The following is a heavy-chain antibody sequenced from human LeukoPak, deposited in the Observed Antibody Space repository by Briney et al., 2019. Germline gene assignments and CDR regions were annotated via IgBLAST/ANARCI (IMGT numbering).Heavy chain of an antibody. Sequence: PSETLSLTCTVSGGSISSGGYYWSWIRQHPGKGLEWIGYIYYSGSTYYNPSLKSRVTISVDTSKNQFSLKLSSVTAADTAMYYCASSIAAAGTGGWFDPWGQGTLVTVSS. D-gene: IGHD6-13*01. V-gene: IGHV4-31*03. CDR3: ASSIAAAGTGGWFDP. CDR1: GGSISSGGYY. CDR2: IYYSGST. J-gene: IGHJ5*02.